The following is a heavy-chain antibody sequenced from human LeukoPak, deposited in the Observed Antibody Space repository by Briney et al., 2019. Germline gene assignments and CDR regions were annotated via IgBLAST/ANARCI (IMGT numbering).Heavy chain of an antibody. V-gene: IGHV1-2*02. J-gene: IGHJ1*01. CDR1: GYSFTAYF. CDR3: AKGGGGLQH. CDR2: IDPNSGGT. D-gene: IGHD2-15*01. Sequence: GASVKVSCKTSGYSFTAYFMHWVRLAPGQGLEWMGWIDPNSGGTNYAQKFQGRVTMTRDTSISTAYMELSSLMSDDMAIYYCAKGGGGLQHWGQGTLVTVSS.